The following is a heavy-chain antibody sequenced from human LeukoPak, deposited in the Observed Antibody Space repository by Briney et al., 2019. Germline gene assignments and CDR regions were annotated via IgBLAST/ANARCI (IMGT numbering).Heavy chain of an antibody. V-gene: IGHV3-23*01. Sequence: GGSLRLSCAVSGFAFGSEAMSWVRQSPARGLEWVASISPGGGTTYYADYVKGRFTISRDNSKNSLFVQMNSLRAEDTAVYYCSKKGQSEDYGKPGWGQGTLVTVSS. CDR2: ISPGGGTT. CDR3: SKKGQSEDYGKPG. D-gene: IGHD4-17*01. J-gene: IGHJ4*02. CDR1: GFAFGSEA.